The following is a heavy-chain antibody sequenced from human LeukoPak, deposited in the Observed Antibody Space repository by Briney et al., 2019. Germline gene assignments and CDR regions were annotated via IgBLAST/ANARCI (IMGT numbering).Heavy chain of an antibody. CDR1: GGSISSYY. D-gene: IGHD5-12*01. Sequence: PSETLSLTCTVSGGSISSYYWSGIRQPPGKGLEWIGYISYSGRTNYNPSLNSRVTISVDTSMNQFSLKLSSVTAADTAMYYCARVYSGYDFLDFWGQGTLVTVSS. CDR2: ISYSGRT. CDR3: ARVYSGYDFLDF. V-gene: IGHV4-59*01. J-gene: IGHJ4*02.